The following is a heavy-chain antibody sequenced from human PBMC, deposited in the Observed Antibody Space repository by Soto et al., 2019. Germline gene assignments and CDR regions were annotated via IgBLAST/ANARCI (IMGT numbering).Heavy chain of an antibody. D-gene: IGHD3-22*01. CDR2: IYYSGNT. Sequence: PSETLSLTCIVSGVSISDYYWSWIRQPPGKGLEWIGYIYYSGNTKYNPSLKSRVTISEDTSKNQFSLKLSSVNAADTAVYYCARDRAYYDSSGLYFDYWGQGTLVTVSS. J-gene: IGHJ4*02. CDR3: ARDRAYYDSSGLYFDY. CDR1: GVSISDYY. V-gene: IGHV4-59*01.